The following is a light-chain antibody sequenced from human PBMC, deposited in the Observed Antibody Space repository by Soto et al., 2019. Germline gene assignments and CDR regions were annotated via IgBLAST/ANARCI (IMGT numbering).Light chain of an antibody. J-gene: IGLJ2*01. CDR1: SSDVGGYSY. V-gene: IGLV2-8*01. CDR2: EVS. CDR3: SSYARNRDVL. Sequence: QSVLTQPPSASGSPGQSVAISCTGNSSDVGGYSYVSWYQQHPGKAPKLMIYEVSKRPSGVPDRFSGSKSGNTASLTVSGLQAEDEADYYCSSYARNRDVLFGGGTKLTVL.